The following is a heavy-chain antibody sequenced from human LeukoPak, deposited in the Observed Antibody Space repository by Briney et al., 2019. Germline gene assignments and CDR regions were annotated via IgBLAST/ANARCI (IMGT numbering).Heavy chain of an antibody. V-gene: IGHV3-48*03. CDR2: ISSSGSTI. CDR3: ARDRAYYYGSGSYSYHYYGMDV. Sequence: PGGSLRLSCAASGFTFSSYEMNWVRQAPGKGLEWVSYISSSGSTIYYADSVKGRFTISRDNAKNSLYLQMNSLRAEDTAVYYCARDRAYYYGSGSYSYHYYGMDVWGQGTTVTVSS. J-gene: IGHJ6*02. CDR1: GFTFSSYE. D-gene: IGHD3-10*01.